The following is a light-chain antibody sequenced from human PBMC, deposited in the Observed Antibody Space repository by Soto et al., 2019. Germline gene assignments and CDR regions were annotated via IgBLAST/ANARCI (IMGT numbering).Light chain of an antibody. J-gene: IGLJ1*01. CDR3: SSYSSSSPVYV. V-gene: IGLV2-14*01. CDR2: EVD. CDR1: NSDVGRYNF. Sequence: QSALTQPASVSGYPGQSITISCTGTNSDVGRYNFVSWYQHHPGEAPKLLISEVDNRPSGISNRFSGSKSGNTASLTISGLQAEDEADYYCSSYSSSSPVYVFGSGTKLTVL.